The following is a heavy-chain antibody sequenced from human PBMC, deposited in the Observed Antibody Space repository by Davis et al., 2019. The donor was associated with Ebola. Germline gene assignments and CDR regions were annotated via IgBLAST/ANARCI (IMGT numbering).Heavy chain of an antibody. CDR2: ISGSGGST. V-gene: IGHV3-23*01. Sequence: GESLKISCAASGFTFSSYAMSWVRQAPGKGLEWVSTISGSGGSTYYADSVKGRFTISRDNSKNTLYLQMNSLRAEDTAVYYCAKDPGYYDSSGYLDAFDIWGQGTMVTVSS. J-gene: IGHJ3*02. CDR3: AKDPGYYDSSGYLDAFDI. D-gene: IGHD3-22*01. CDR1: GFTFSSYA.